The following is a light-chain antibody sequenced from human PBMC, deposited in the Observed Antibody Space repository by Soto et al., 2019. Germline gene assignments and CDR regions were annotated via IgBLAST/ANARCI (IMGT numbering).Light chain of an antibody. CDR2: GAS. CDR3: QQYGSSPWT. CDR1: QSVSNNY. Sequence: EIVLTQSPGTLSLSPGERATLSCRASQSVSNNYLAWYQQKPGQAPRVLIYGASSRATGIPDRFSGSGSGTDFHLTISRLEPEDFAVYYCQQYGSSPWTFGQGTKVEIK. V-gene: IGKV3-20*01. J-gene: IGKJ1*01.